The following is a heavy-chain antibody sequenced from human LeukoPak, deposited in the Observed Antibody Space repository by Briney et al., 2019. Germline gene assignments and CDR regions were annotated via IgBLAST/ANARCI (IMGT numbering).Heavy chain of an antibody. CDR2: ISSNGGST. Sequence: GGSLRLSCSASGFTFNNYAMHWVRQAPGKGLEYVSGISSNGGSTYYADSVKGRFIISRDNSKNTPYLQMSSLRAEDTAVYYCVKDSDCRSTSCYALFMDVWGKGTTVTVSS. CDR1: GFTFNNYA. CDR3: VKDSDCRSTSCYALFMDV. D-gene: IGHD2-2*01. V-gene: IGHV3-64D*06. J-gene: IGHJ6*04.